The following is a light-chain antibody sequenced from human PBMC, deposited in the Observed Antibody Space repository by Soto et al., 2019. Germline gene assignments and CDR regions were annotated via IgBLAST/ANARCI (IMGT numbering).Light chain of an antibody. CDR1: QSLLHSNGYNY. CDR3: MQALQTPSST. J-gene: IGKJ5*01. CDR2: LGY. V-gene: IGKV2-28*01. Sequence: DIVMTQSPLSLPVTPGEPASISCRSSQSLLHSNGYNYLDWYLQKPGQSPQLLIYLGYNRASGVPDRFSGSGSGTDFTLKISRVEAEDVGVYYCMQALQTPSSTFGQGTRLEIK.